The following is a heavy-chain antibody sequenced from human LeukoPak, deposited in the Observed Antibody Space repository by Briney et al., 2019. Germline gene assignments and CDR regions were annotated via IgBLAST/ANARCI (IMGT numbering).Heavy chain of an antibody. CDR3: ARGYRYCSSTSCYTGWFDP. D-gene: IGHD2-2*02. J-gene: IGHJ5*02. CDR2: INHSGST. Sequence: SETLSLTCAVYGGSFSVYYWSWIRQPPGKGLEWIGEINHSGSTNYNPPLKSRVTISVDTSKNQFSLKLSSVTAADTAVYYCARGYRYCSSTSCYTGWFDPWGQGTLVTVSS. V-gene: IGHV4-34*01. CDR1: GGSFSVYY.